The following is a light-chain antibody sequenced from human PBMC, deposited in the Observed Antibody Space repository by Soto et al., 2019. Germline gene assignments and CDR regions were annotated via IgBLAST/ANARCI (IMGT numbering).Light chain of an antibody. Sequence: EIVLTQSPGTLSLSPGERATLSCRASQSFRSSYLTWYHQKPGQAPRLLIFGASSRATGTPDRISGSGSGTDYTLTSNRLEPEDFGVYYCQQYGDSVFTFCPWTTVEI. J-gene: IGKJ3*01. CDR2: GAS. CDR1: QSFRSSY. V-gene: IGKV3-20*01. CDR3: QQYGDSVFT.